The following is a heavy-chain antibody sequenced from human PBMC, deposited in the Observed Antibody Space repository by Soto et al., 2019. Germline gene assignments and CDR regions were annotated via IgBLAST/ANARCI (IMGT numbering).Heavy chain of an antibody. J-gene: IGHJ6*03. CDR2: MNPNSGDT. V-gene: IGHV1-2*02. CDR3: ARESGGATATLDYYYFYMDV. Sequence: QVQLVQSGAEVKKPGASVTVSCKASGYRFSDYYLHWVRQAPGQGPEWMGWMNPNSGDTKYAQKSKGRVTMTRDTSVRTAFMELNWLKSDDTAVYYWARESGGATATLDYYYFYMDVWGIGNTVTVSS. D-gene: IGHD5-12*01. CDR1: GYRFSDYY.